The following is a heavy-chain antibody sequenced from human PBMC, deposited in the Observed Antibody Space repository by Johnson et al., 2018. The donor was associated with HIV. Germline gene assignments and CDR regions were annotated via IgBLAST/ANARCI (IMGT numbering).Heavy chain of an antibody. Sequence: EQLVESGGGLVQPGGSLRLSCAASGFTFSSYWMSWVRQAPGKGLEWVANIKQDGSEKYYVDSVKGRFTISRDNAKNSLYLQMNSLRAEDTALYYCATEYSSSSAFHAFDIWGQGTMVTVSS. J-gene: IGHJ3*02. CDR1: GFTFSSYW. V-gene: IGHV3-7*05. CDR3: ATEYSSSSAFHAFDI. D-gene: IGHD6-6*01. CDR2: IKQDGSEK.